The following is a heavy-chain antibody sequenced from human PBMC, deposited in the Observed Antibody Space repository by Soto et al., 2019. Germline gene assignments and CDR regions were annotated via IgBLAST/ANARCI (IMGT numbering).Heavy chain of an antibody. D-gene: IGHD6-6*01. CDR2: IYYSGST. CDR3: ARKYSSSREYYFDY. V-gene: IGHV4-30-4*01. Sequence: PSGTLSLTLTFSGGSMCIGDYYWCWIRQPPGKGLEWIGYIYYSGSTYYNPSLKSRVTISVDTSKNQFSLKLSSVTAADTAVYYCARKYSSSREYYFDYWGQGTLVTVSS. J-gene: IGHJ4*02. CDR1: GGSMCIGDYY.